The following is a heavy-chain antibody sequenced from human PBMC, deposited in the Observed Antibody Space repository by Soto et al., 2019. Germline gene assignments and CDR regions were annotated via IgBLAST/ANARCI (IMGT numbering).Heavy chain of an antibody. CDR2: TYYRSKWHN. V-gene: IGHV6-1*01. D-gene: IGHD2-21*01. Sequence: SQTLSITCAISGDSVSSDSAAWNWIRQSPSRGLEWLGRTYYRSKWHNDYAVSVKSRITINPDTYKNQFSLQLNSVTPEDTAVYYGANSLWPQENAFDIWGQGSMVTVSS. J-gene: IGHJ3*02. CDR1: GDSVSSDSAA. CDR3: ANSLWPQENAFDI.